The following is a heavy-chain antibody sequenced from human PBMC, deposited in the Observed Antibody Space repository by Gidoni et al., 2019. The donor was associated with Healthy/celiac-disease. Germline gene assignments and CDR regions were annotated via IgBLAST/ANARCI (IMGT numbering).Heavy chain of an antibody. Sequence: KLQGSGPGLVKPSGTLSLPCTVSVGSITSGSSYWGWIRQPPGTGLEWIGSIYYSGSTYYNPSLKSRVTISVDTSKIQFSLKLSSVTAADTAVYYCARLSRGYYGSGSKIDYWGQGTLVTVSS. J-gene: IGHJ4*02. V-gene: IGHV4-39*01. CDR2: IYYSGST. CDR3: ARLSRGYYGSGSKIDY. CDR1: VGSITSGSSY. D-gene: IGHD3-10*01.